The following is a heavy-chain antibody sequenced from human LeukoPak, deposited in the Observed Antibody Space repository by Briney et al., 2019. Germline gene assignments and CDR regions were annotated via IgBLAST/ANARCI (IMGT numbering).Heavy chain of an antibody. V-gene: IGHV1-69*13. CDR1: GGTFSSYA. CDR3: ARGSCGGDCHELDY. D-gene: IGHD2-21*02. CDR2: IIPIFGTA. J-gene: IGHJ4*02. Sequence: SVTVSCKASGGTFSSYAISWVRQAPGQGLEWMGGIIPIFGTANYAQKFQGRVTITADESTSTAYMELSSLRSEDMAVYYCARGSCGGDCHELDYWGQGTLVTVSS.